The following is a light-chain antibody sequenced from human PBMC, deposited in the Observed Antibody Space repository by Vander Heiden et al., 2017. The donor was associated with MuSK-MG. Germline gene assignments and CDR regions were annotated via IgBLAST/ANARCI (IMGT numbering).Light chain of an antibody. Sequence: QSVLTQPPSASGTPGQRVTIPCSGSSSNIGSNYVDWDQQLPGTAPKLLIYRNNQRPSGVPDRFSGSKSGTSASLAISGLRSEDEADYYCAAWDDSLSGRVFGGGTKLTVL. CDR3: AAWDDSLSGRV. V-gene: IGLV1-47*01. CDR2: RNN. J-gene: IGLJ3*02. CDR1: SSNIGSNY.